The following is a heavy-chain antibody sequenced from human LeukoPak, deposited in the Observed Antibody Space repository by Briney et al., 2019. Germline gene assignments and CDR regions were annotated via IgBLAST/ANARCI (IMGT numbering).Heavy chain of an antibody. Sequence: GASVKVSCKASGYTFTGYYMHWVRQAPGQGLEWMGWINPNSGGTNYAQKFQGRVTMTRDTSISTAYMELSRLRSDDTAVYYCARDLQSNYYDSSGYYLGDYWGQGTLVTVSS. CDR3: ARDLQSNYYDSSGYYLGDY. CDR1: GYTFTGYY. V-gene: IGHV1-2*02. J-gene: IGHJ4*02. CDR2: INPNSGGT. D-gene: IGHD3-22*01.